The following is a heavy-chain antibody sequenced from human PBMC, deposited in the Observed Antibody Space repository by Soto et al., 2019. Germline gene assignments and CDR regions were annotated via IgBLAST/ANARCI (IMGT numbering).Heavy chain of an antibody. D-gene: IGHD6-25*01. CDR1: GYTFTGYP. CDR3: ARDWARAADV. Sequence: ASVKVSCKASGYTFTGYPIHWVRQAPGQGLEWMGWINVGNGNTKYSQKFQGRVTITRDTSASTAYMELSSLTSEDTAVYYCARDWARAADVWGQGTTVTVSS. CDR2: INVGNGNT. V-gene: IGHV1-3*01. J-gene: IGHJ6*02.